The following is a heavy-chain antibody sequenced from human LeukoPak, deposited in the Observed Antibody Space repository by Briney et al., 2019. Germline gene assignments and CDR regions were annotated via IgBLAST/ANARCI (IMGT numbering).Heavy chain of an antibody. J-gene: IGHJ4*02. D-gene: IGHD1-26*01. V-gene: IGHV4-59*08. Sequence: SETLSLTCTVSGVSISSYYWSWIRQPPGKGLEWIGYIFYSGNTIYNPSLRSRVTISADTSKNHFSLRLRSVTAADAAVYYCARLAAISGSDYPDDWGQGTLVTVSS. CDR2: IFYSGNT. CDR3: ARLAAISGSDYPDD. CDR1: GVSISSYY.